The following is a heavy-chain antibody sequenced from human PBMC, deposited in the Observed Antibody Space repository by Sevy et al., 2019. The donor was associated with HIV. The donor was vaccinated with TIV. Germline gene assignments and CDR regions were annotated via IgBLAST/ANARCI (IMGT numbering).Heavy chain of an antibody. CDR2: IYSGGST. CDR3: VREGVGVAGTGYFDY. Sequence: GGSLRLSCAASGFTVSSNYMSWVRQAPGKGLEWVSVIYSGGSTYYADSVKGRFTISRDNSKNTLYLQMNSLRAEDTAVYYCVREGVGVAGTGYFDYWGQGTLVTVSS. CDR1: GFTVSSNY. V-gene: IGHV3-53*01. J-gene: IGHJ4*02. D-gene: IGHD6-19*01.